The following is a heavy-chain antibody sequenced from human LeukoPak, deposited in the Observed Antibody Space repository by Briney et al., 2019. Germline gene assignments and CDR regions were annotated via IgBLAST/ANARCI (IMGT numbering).Heavy chain of an antibody. V-gene: IGHV5-51*01. CDR3: ARRFCSSTSCFMWDY. D-gene: IGHD2-2*01. J-gene: IGHJ4*02. CDR1: GYSFTNYW. CDR2: IYPGDSDT. Sequence: GESLKVSCKGSGYSFTNYWIGWVRQMPGKGLEWMGIIYPGDSDTRYSPSFQGQVTISADKSIKTAYLQWSSLKASDTAIYYCARRFCSSTSCFMWDYWGQGTLVTVSS.